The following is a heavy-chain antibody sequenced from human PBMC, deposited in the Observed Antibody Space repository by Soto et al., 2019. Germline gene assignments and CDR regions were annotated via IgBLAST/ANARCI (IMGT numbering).Heavy chain of an antibody. J-gene: IGHJ4*02. CDR3: AKRFYYDSTGYYYWFYFDH. D-gene: IGHD3-22*01. V-gene: IGHV3-23*01. CDR2: IGDSGGNT. Sequence: WVSSIGDSGGNTYYAASVKGRFTIARDDSKNTVYLQMNSLRAEDTAVYYCAKRFYYDSTGYYYWFYFDHWGQGTLVTVS.